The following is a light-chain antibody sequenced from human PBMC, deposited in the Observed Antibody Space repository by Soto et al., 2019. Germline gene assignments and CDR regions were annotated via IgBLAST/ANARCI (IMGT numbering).Light chain of an antibody. CDR3: QQFDSFPLT. CDR1: HGIISA. Sequence: ASQLPQSPSSLYASVGDRVTITCRAIHGIISALAGYQQRPGKAPKLLIYDAASLETGVPSRFSGYGSGTDFTLPISSLQPDEFATYYCQQFDSFPLTFGGGTKVAIK. J-gene: IGKJ4*01. V-gene: IGKV1-13*02. CDR2: DAA.